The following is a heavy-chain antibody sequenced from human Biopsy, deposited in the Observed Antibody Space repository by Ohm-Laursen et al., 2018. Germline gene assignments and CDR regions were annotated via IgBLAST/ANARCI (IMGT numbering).Heavy chain of an antibody. CDR3: ARATNSTGWPYYYFYGMDV. D-gene: IGHD2/OR15-2a*01. CDR2: IYYSGST. J-gene: IGHJ6*02. CDR1: GGSISSDY. V-gene: IGHV4-59*07. Sequence: SDTLSLTCTVSGGSISSDYWSWIRQTPGKGLEWIGYIYYSGSTNYNPSLKSRVTISVDTSKNQLSLRLNSVTAADTAVYHCARATNSTGWPYYYFYGMDVWGQGTTVTVSS.